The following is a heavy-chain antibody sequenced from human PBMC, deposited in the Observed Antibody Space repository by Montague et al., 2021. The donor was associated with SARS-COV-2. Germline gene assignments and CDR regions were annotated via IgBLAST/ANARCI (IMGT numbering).Heavy chain of an antibody. CDR3: ARDYCSGGICYEGYGMDV. Sequence: GSLRLSCAASGFTVTYNYMSWVRQAPGKGLEWVSVIYSGGNTYYADSVKGRFTISRDDSKNTLYLQMNSLRAEDTAVYYCARDYCSGGICYEGYGMDVWGQGTTVTISS. CDR2: IYSGGNT. V-gene: IGHV3-53*01. J-gene: IGHJ6*02. CDR1: GFTVTYNY. D-gene: IGHD2-15*01.